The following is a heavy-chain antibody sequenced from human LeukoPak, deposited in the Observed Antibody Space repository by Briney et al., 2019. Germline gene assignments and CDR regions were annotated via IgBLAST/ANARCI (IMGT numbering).Heavy chain of an antibody. CDR3: ARSLIGDHFDY. J-gene: IGHJ4*02. V-gene: IGHV1-18*01. Sequence: GASVKVSCKASGYTFTSYGISWVRQAPGQGLEWMGWINAGIGNTKYSQKFQGRVTITRDTSASTAYMELSSLRSEDTAVYYCARSLIGDHFDYWGQGTLVTVSS. CDR2: INAGIGNT. D-gene: IGHD7-27*01. CDR1: GYTFTSYG.